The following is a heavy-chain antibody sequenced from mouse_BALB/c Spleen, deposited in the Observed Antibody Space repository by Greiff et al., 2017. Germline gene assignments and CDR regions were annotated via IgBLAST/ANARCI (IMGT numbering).Heavy chain of an antibody. CDR3: ARWVNWDVGYAMDY. D-gene: IGHD4-1*02. J-gene: IGHJ4*01. V-gene: IGHV3-2*02. CDR1: GYSITSDYA. CDR2: ISYSGST. Sequence: EVKLVESGPGLVKPSQSLSLTCTVTGYSITSDYAWNWIRQFPGNKLEWMGYISYSGSTSYNPSLKSRISITRDTSKNQFFLQLNSVTTEDTATYYCARWVNWDVGYAMDYWGQGTSVTVSS.